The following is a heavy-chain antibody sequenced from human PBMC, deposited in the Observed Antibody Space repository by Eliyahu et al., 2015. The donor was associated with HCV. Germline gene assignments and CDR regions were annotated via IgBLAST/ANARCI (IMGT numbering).Heavy chain of an antibody. V-gene: IGHV3-33*01. CDR2: XWYDGXHR. Sequence: QVQLVESGGGVVQPGRSLRLSCAXSGFRXXXSGIPGVRPXPGQGXEWVAVXWYDGXHRYYADSVRGRFTISRDTSKNTVYLQMNSLRGDDTAVYHCARDNRHPHYGSGHSDHWGQGTLVTVSS. J-gene: IGHJ4*02. CDR1: GFRXXXSG. D-gene: IGHD3-10*01. CDR3: ARDNRHPHYGSGHSDH.